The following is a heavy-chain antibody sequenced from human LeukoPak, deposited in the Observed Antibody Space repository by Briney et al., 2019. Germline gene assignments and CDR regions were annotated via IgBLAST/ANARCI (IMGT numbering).Heavy chain of an antibody. CDR2: INPNSGGT. CDR3: ARRGGAAAAGTFY. Sequence: ASVKVSCKASGYTFTGYYMHWVRQAPGQGLEWMGWINPNSGGTNYAQKFQGWVTMTRDTSISTAYMELSRLRSDDTAVYYCARRGGAAAAGTFYWGQGTLVTVSS. J-gene: IGHJ4*02. D-gene: IGHD6-13*01. V-gene: IGHV1-2*04. CDR1: GYTFTGYY.